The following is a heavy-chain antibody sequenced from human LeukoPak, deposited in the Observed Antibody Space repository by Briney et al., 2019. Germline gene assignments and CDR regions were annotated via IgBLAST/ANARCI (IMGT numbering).Heavy chain of an antibody. Sequence: SETLSLTCTVSGGSISSYYWGRIRQTPGKGLEWIGSIKYSGSTYYNPSLKSRVTISVDRSKNQFSLKLSSVTAADTAVYYCARGYCSGGSCYSSYYYSYMDVWGKGTTVTVSS. V-gene: IGHV4-39*07. CDR1: GGSISSYY. J-gene: IGHJ6*03. CDR2: IKYSGST. CDR3: ARGYCSGGSCYSSYYYSYMDV. D-gene: IGHD2-15*01.